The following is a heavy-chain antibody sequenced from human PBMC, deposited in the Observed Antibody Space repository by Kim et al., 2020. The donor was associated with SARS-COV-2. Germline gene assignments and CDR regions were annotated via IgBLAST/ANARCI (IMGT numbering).Heavy chain of an antibody. V-gene: IGHV4-30-4*05. CDR3: ARVTTVWAYFDY. D-gene: IGHD4-17*01. Sequence: YNPSLKSRVTMSVDTSKNHFSLNLTSVTAADTAVYFCARVTTVWAYFDYWGQGSQVIVSS. J-gene: IGHJ4*02.